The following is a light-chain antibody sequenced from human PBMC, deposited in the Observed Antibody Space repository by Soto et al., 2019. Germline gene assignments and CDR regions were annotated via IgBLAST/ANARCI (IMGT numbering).Light chain of an antibody. V-gene: IGKV3-11*01. CDR2: DAS. Sequence: EIVLTQSPATLSLSPGERATLSCRASQGVSSYLAWYQQKPGQAPRLLIYDASNRATGSPARFSGSGSGTDFTLTISSLEPEDFAVYYCQQRSNWPWTIGQGTKVDI. CDR3: QQRSNWPWT. J-gene: IGKJ1*01. CDR1: QGVSSY.